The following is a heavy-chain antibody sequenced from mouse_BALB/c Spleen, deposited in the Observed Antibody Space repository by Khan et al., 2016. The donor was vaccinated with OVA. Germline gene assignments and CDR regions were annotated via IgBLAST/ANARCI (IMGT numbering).Heavy chain of an antibody. D-gene: IGHD2-1*01. Sequence: EVELVESGGGLVKPGGSLKLSCAASGFTFSSYAMSWVRQSPEKRLEWVAEISSGGSYTYYPDTVTGRFTISRDNAKNPLYLEMSSLRSEDTAMYYCARTDGNYVFAYWGQGTLVTVSA. CDR1: GFTFSSYA. V-gene: IGHV5-9-4*01. J-gene: IGHJ3*01. CDR2: ISSGGSYT. CDR3: ARTDGNYVFAY.